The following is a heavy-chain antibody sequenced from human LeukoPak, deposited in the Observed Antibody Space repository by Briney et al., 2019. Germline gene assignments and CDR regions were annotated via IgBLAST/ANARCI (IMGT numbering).Heavy chain of an antibody. CDR3: ANFVWSGLSRTFNY. V-gene: IGHV3-23*01. CDR1: GFTFSNYA. CDR2: IGGSGGNT. Sequence: PGGSLRLSCAASGFTFSNYAMSWVRQAPGKGLEWVSCIGGSGGNTFYADSVKGRFTISRDNSKNTLHLQMNSLRAEDTAVYYCANFVWSGLSRTFNYWGQGTLVTVSS. J-gene: IGHJ4*02. D-gene: IGHD3-3*01.